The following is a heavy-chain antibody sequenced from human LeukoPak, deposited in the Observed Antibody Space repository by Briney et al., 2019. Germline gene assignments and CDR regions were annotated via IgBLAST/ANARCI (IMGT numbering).Heavy chain of an antibody. D-gene: IGHD6-13*01. V-gene: IGHV1-2*02. J-gene: IGHJ4*02. CDR3: ARLQGYGSSSWYYFDY. CDR1: GYTFTGYY. CDR2: INPNSGGT. Sequence: ASVKVSCKASGYTFTGYYMHWVRRAPGQGLEWMGWINPNSGGTNYAQKFQGRVTMTRDTSISTAYMELSRLRSDDTAVYYCARLQGYGSSSWYYFDYWGQGTLVTVSS.